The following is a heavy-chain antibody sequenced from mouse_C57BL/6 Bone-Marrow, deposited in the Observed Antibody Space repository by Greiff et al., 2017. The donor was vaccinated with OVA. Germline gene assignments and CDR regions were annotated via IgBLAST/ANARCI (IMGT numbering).Heavy chain of an antibody. CDR3: VRWGVLSYFDY. CDR1: GYTFTSYW. J-gene: IGHJ2*01. D-gene: IGHD1-1*02. V-gene: IGHV1-61*01. Sequence: QVQLQQPGAELVRPGSSVKLSCKASGYTFTSYWMDWVKQRPGQGLEWIGNIYPSDSETHYNQKFKDKATLTVDKSSSTAYMQLSSLTSEDSAVYYCVRWGVLSYFDYWGQGTTLTVSS. CDR2: IYPSDSET.